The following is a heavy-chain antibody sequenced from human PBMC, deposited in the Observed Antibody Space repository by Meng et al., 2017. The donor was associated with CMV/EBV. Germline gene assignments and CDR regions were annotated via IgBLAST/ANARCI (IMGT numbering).Heavy chain of an antibody. Sequence: GGSLRLSCAASGFIFSTYAMNWGRQAPGKGLEWVPGISNSDGSTYYADSVKGRFTISRDNSKDTLYLQMSSLRAEDTAVYYCVRPSFGGAFDIWGQGALVTVSS. CDR3: VRPSFGGAFDI. D-gene: IGHD3-10*01. CDR1: GFIFSTYA. CDR2: ISNSDGST. V-gene: IGHV3-23*01. J-gene: IGHJ3*02.